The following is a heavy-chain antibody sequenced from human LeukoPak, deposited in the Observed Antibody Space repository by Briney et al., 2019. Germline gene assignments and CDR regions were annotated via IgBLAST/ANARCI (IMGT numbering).Heavy chain of an antibody. J-gene: IGHJ4*02. D-gene: IGHD3-3*01. V-gene: IGHV4-61*05. CDR3: ARGTTTYYDFWSGYREYYFDY. Sequence: PSETLSLTCTVSGGSISSSSYYWGWIRQPPGKGLEWIGYIYYSGSTNYNPSLKSRVTISVDTSKNQFSLKLSSVTAADTAVYYCARGTTTYYDFWSGYREYYFDYWGQGTLVTVSS. CDR1: GGSISSSSYY. CDR2: IYYSGST.